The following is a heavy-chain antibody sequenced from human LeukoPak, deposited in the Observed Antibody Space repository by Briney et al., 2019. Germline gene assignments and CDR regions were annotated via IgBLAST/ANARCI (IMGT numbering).Heavy chain of an antibody. Sequence: NPSETLSLTCAVYGGSFSGYYWSWIRQPAGKGLEWIGRIYTSGSTNYNPSLKSRVTISVDTSKSQFSLKLSSVTAADTAVYYCARINSYGDYPLFDYWGQGTLVTVSS. CDR2: IYTSGST. D-gene: IGHD4-17*01. CDR3: ARINSYGDYPLFDY. J-gene: IGHJ4*02. CDR1: GGSFSGYY. V-gene: IGHV4-59*10.